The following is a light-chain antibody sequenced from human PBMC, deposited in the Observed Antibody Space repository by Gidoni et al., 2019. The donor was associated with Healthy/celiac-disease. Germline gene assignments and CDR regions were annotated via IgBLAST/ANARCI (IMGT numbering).Light chain of an antibody. CDR3: SSYAGSNNLV. CDR1: SSDVGGYNY. V-gene: IGLV2-8*01. Sequence: QSALTQPPSASGSPGQSVTISCTGTSSDVGGYNYVSWYQQHPGKASKLMIYEVSKRPSGVPDRFFGSKSGNTASLTVSGLQAEDEADYYCSSYAGSNNLVFGGGTKLTVL. CDR2: EVS. J-gene: IGLJ2*01.